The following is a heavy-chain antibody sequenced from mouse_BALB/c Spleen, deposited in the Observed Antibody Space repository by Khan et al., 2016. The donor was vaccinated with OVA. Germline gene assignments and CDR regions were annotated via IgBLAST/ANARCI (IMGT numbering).Heavy chain of an antibody. V-gene: IGHV2-6-4*01. D-gene: IGHD2-2*01. CDR3: ARDYYGYDGYYAMDY. Sequence: QVQLKESGPGLVAPSQSLSITCTVSGFSLSRYNIHWVRQPPGKGLEWLGMIWGGGGTDYNSTLKSRLSLSKDNSTSQIFSKMNSLQNDDSAMDYCARDYYGYDGYYAMDYWGQGTSITVSS. J-gene: IGHJ4*01. CDR2: IWGGGGT. CDR1: GFSLSRYN.